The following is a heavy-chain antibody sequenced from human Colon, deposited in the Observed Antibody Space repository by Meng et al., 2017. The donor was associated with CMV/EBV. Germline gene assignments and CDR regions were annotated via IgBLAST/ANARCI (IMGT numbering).Heavy chain of an antibody. J-gene: IGHJ4*02. D-gene: IGHD2-15*01. CDR3: ARGLVEAPGIEY. V-gene: IGHV3-7*01. Sequence: GESLKISCRFSGFTFSDSWMNWVRQAPGKGLEWVANINEDGSGKYYVDSVKGRFTISRDNAKNSVYLQIHSLRAEDTAVYYCARGLVEAPGIEYWGQGTLVTVSS. CDR2: INEDGSGK. CDR1: GFTFSDSW.